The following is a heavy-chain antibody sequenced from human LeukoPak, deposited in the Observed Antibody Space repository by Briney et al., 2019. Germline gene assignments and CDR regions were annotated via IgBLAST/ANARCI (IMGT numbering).Heavy chain of an antibody. Sequence: PGGSLRLSCAASGFTFSSYGMHRVRQAPGKGLEWVAVIWYDGSNKYYADSVKGRFTISRDNSKNTLYLQMNSLRAEDTAVYYCAREGDYDSMDVWGQGTTVTVSS. V-gene: IGHV3-33*01. CDR1: GFTFSSYG. J-gene: IGHJ6*02. CDR2: IWYDGSNK. CDR3: AREGDYDSMDV.